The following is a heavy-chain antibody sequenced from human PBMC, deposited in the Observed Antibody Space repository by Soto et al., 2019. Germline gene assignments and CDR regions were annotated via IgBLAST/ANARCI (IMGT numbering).Heavy chain of an antibody. V-gene: IGHV3-48*02. Sequence: GGSLRLSCAASGFTFSSHTMNWVRQAPGKGLEWISYITSTSSTKNYADSVKGRFTISRDNANDSLYLQMNSLRDEDTAVYYCARRITMVRGPYYYYAMDVWGQGTTVTVSS. CDR1: GFTFSSHT. CDR2: ITSTSSTK. D-gene: IGHD3-10*01. J-gene: IGHJ6*02. CDR3: ARRITMVRGPYYYYAMDV.